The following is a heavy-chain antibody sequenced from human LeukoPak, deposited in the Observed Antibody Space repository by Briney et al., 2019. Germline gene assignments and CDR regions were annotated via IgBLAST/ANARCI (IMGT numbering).Heavy chain of an antibody. CDR2: ISGSGGST. J-gene: IGHJ5*02. CDR3: AKDLYYYDSSGYFS. Sequence: GGSLRLSCAASGFTFSDYYMSWVRQAPGKGLEWVSAISGSGGSTYYADSVKGRFTISRDNSKNTLYLQMNSLRAEDTAVYYCAKDLYYYDSSGYFSWGQGTLVTVSS. V-gene: IGHV3-23*01. CDR1: GFTFSDYY. D-gene: IGHD3-22*01.